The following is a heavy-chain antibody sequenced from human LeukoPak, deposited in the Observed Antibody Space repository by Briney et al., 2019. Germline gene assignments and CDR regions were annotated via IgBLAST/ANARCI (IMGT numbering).Heavy chain of an antibody. D-gene: IGHD6-13*01. J-gene: IGHJ4*02. CDR1: GGSISSGSYY. Sequence: SQTLSLTCTVSGGSISSGSYYWSWIRQPAGKGLEWIGRIYTSGSTNYNPSLKSRVTISVDTSKNQFSLKLSSVTAADTAVYYCARDRGSSWHEFDYWGQGTLVTVSS. CDR2: IYTSGST. CDR3: ARDRGSSWHEFDY. V-gene: IGHV4-61*02.